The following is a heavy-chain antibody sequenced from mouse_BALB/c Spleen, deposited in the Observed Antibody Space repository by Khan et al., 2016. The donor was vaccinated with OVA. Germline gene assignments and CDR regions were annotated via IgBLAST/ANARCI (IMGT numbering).Heavy chain of an antibody. CDR3: ARGGYGTSFAY. CDR1: GFTFSSFC. D-gene: IGHD2-10*02. CDR2: IDPSDSEN. V-gene: IGHV1-61*01. Sequence: QVQLNESGAGLVRPAASVKLSCTASGFTFSSFCMNWVTESPGQGLEWIGMIDPSDSENHYTQMFSDKATFTVNNSSSTAYMQLSGLTSEDSAVCYCARGGYGTSFAYWGQGTLVTVSA. J-gene: IGHJ3*01.